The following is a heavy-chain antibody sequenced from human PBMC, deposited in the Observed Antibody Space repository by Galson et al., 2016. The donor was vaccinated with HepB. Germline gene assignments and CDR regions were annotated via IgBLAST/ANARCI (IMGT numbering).Heavy chain of an antibody. J-gene: IGHJ3*01. V-gene: IGHV3-33*03. CDR1: GLNFSSYA. D-gene: IGHD3-3*01. CDR2: IWYDGSKQ. CDR3: AGSGYENAFDY. Sequence: SLRLSCAASGLNFSSYAMHWVRQAPGKGLEWVALIWYDGSKQYYADSVKGRFTISRDNSRNTLYLQMDPLRAEETAVFFCAGSGYENAFDYWGRGTRVTVSA.